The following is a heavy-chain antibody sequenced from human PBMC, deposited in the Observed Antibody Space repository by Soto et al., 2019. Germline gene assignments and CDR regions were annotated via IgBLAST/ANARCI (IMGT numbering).Heavy chain of an antibody. D-gene: IGHD3-9*01. CDR3: AGEALDWLTVGMDV. J-gene: IGHJ6*02. V-gene: IGHV3-23*01. CDR2: ISSSGGSR. CDR1: GFTFSSYA. Sequence: PGGSLRLSCAASGFTFSSYAMSWVRQAPGKGLEWVSSISSSGGSRYYADSVKGRFTISRDNAKNTLYLQMNSLRAEDTAVYYCAGEALDWLTVGMDVWGQGTTVTVSS.